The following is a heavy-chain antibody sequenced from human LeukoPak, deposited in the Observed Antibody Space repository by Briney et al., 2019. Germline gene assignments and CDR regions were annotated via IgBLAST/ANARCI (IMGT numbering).Heavy chain of an antibody. Sequence: PSETLSLTCTVSGGSISSYYWSWLRQPPGKGLEWIGYIYYSGSTNYNPSLKSRVTISVDTSKNQFSLKLSSVTAADTAVYYCARDSSTTGTMSFDYWGQGTLVTVSS. D-gene: IGHD1-1*01. V-gene: IGHV4-59*08. CDR1: GGSISSYY. CDR2: IYYSGST. CDR3: ARDSSTTGTMSFDY. J-gene: IGHJ4*02.